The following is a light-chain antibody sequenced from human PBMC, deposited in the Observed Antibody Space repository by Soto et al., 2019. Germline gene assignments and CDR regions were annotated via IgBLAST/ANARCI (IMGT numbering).Light chain of an antibody. CDR1: QSVSSSY. V-gene: IGKV3-20*01. J-gene: IGKJ1*01. CDR2: GAS. CDR3: QQYGSSPIT. Sequence: EIVLTQSPGTLALSPGDRATLSCRASQSVSSSYLAWYKQKPGQAPRLXIYGASSRATGIPDRFSGSGSGTEFTLTISRLEPEDFEVYYCQQYGSSPITFGQGTKVDI.